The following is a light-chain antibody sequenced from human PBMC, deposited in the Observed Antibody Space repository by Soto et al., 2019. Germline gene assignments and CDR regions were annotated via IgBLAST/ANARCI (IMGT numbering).Light chain of an antibody. Sequence: QSVLTQPASVSGSPGQSITISCTGTSSDVGSYNLVSWYQQHPGKAPKLMIYEGSKRPSGVSNRFSGSKSGNTASLTISGLQAEDEADYYCCSYAGSNTFVXGTGTKVPVL. J-gene: IGLJ1*01. CDR2: EGS. CDR3: CSYAGSNTFV. V-gene: IGLV2-23*03. CDR1: SSDVGSYNL.